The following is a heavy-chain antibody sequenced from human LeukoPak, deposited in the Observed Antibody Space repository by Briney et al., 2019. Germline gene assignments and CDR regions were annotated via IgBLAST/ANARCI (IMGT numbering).Heavy chain of an antibody. CDR1: GFTFSSYS. Sequence: PGGSPRLSCAASGFTFSSYSMNWVRQAPGKGLEWVSSISSSSSYIYYADSVKGRFTISRDNAKNSLYLQMNSLRAEDTAVYYCARWGPRGYNTYYFDYWGQGTLVTVSS. V-gene: IGHV3-21*01. CDR3: ARWGPRGYNTYYFDY. J-gene: IGHJ4*02. CDR2: ISSSSSYI. D-gene: IGHD5-24*01.